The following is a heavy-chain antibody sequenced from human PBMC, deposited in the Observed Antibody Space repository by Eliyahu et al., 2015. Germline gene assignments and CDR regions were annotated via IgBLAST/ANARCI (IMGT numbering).Heavy chain of an antibody. V-gene: IGHV4-39*01. CDR1: GXSXSSSSYY. J-gene: IGHJ6*02. CDR3: ARQPGRYYGSGSYAWGMDV. Sequence: QLQLQESGPGLVKPSETLSLTCTVSGXSXSSSSYYWGWIRQPPGKGLEWIGSIYYSGSTHYNPSLKXRVTISVDTSKNQFSLKLSSVTAADTAVYYCARQPGRYYGSGSYAWGMDVWGQGTTVTVSS. D-gene: IGHD3-10*01. CDR2: IYYSGST.